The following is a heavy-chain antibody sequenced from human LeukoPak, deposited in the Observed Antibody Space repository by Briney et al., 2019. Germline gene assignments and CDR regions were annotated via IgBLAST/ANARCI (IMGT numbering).Heavy chain of an antibody. CDR3: ARPRSYYYDSSGYYYLDH. Sequence: ASVKVSCKASGYTFTGYYMHWVRRAPGQGLEWTGWINPNSGGTNYAQKFQGRVTMTRDTSTSTAYMELSRLRSDDTAVYYCARPRSYYYDSSGYYYLDHWGQGTLVTVSS. D-gene: IGHD3-22*01. J-gene: IGHJ4*02. CDR1: GYTFTGYY. V-gene: IGHV1-2*02. CDR2: INPNSGGT.